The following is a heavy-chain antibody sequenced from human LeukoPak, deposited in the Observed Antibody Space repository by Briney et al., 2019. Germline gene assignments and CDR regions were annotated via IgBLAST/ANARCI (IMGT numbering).Heavy chain of an antibody. D-gene: IGHD3-10*01. V-gene: IGHV1-18*01. CDR2: ISAYNGNT. J-gene: IGHJ6*03. CDR1: GYTFTSYD. CDR3: AREGYYYGSGSYYRYYYYYYMDV. Sequence: ASVKVSCKASGYTFTSYDINWVRQATGQGLEWMGWISAYNGNTNYAQKLQGRVTMTTDTSTSTAYMELRSLRSDDTAVYYCAREGYYYGSGSYYRYYYYYYMDVWGKGTTVTVSS.